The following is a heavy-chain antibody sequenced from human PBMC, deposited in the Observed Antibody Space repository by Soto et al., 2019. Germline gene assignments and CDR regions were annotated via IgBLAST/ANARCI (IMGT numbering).Heavy chain of an antibody. CDR3: ARKEIGVGATSHYYYGMDV. J-gene: IGHJ6*02. V-gene: IGHV1-2*02. CDR2: INPNSGGT. D-gene: IGHD1-26*01. CDR1: GYTFTGYY. Sequence: GASVKVSCKASGYTFTGYYMHWVRQAPGQGLEWMGWINPNSGGTNYAQKFQGRVTMTRDTSISTAYMELSRLRSDDTAVYYCARKEIGVGATSHYYYGMDVWGQGTTVTVS.